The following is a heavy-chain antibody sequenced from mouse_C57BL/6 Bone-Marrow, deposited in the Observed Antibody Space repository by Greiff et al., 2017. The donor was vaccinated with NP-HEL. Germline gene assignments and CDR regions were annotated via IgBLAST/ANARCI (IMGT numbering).Heavy chain of an antibody. CDR2: IDPETGGT. D-gene: IGHD1-1*01. CDR3: TNLRVPYYAMDY. Sequence: SGAELVRPGASVTLSCKASGYTFTDYEMHWVKQTPVHGLEWIGAIDPETGGTAYNQKFKGKAILTADKSSSTAYMELRSLTSEDSAVYYCTNLRVPYYAMDYWGQGTSVTVSS. J-gene: IGHJ4*01. CDR1: GYTFTDYE. V-gene: IGHV1-15*01.